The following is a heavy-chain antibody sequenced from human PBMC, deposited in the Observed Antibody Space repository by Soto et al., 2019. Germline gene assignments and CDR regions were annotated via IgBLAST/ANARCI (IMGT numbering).Heavy chain of an antibody. CDR1: GGSISSYY. CDR3: ARDPARPYDAFDI. J-gene: IGHJ3*02. V-gene: IGHV4-59*01. D-gene: IGHD6-6*01. CDR2: IYYSGST. Sequence: SETLSLTCTVSGGSISSYYWSWIRQPPGKGLEWIGYIYYSGSTNYNPSLKSRVTISADTSKNQFSLKLSSVTAADTAVYYCARDPARPYDAFDIWGQGTMVTVSS.